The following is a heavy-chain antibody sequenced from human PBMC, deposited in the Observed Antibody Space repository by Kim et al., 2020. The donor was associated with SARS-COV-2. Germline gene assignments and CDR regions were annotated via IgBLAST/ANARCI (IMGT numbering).Heavy chain of an antibody. CDR2: ISDTGGST. D-gene: IGHD4-4*01. Sequence: GGSLRLSCAASGFTFSSYAMSWVRQAPGKGLEWVSVISDTGGSTYYADSVKGRFTISRDNSKNTLYLQMNSLRAEDTAVYYCAKPHLTDYSNYPFDYWGQGILVTVSS. V-gene: IGHV3-23*01. J-gene: IGHJ4*02. CDR1: GFTFSSYA. CDR3: AKPHLTDYSNYPFDY.